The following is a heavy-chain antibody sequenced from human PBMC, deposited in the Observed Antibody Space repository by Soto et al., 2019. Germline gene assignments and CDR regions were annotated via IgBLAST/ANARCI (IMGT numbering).Heavy chain of an antibody. Sequence: QVQLQQWGAGLLKPSETLSLTCVVYGGSFSGYYWSWIRQPPREGMEWIGEINHSGSTNYNPSLKSRVTISVDTSKNQFSLKLSSVTAADTVVYYCARRHNYSSELDPWGQGTLVTVSS. D-gene: IGHD6-25*01. CDR2: INHSGST. CDR1: GGSFSGYY. J-gene: IGHJ5*02. V-gene: IGHV4-34*01. CDR3: ARRHNYSSELDP.